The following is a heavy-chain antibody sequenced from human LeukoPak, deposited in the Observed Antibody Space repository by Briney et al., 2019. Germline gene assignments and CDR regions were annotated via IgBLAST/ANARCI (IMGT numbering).Heavy chain of an antibody. Sequence: ASVKVSCKASGYTFTGYYMHWVRQAPGQGLEWMGWINPNSGGTNYAQKFQGRVTMTRDTSISTAYMELSRLRSDDTAVYYCARDRNYYDSRSRGVDYWGQGTLVTVSS. CDR1: GYTFTGYY. CDR2: INPNSGGT. J-gene: IGHJ4*02. V-gene: IGHV1-2*02. D-gene: IGHD3-22*01. CDR3: ARDRNYYDSRSRGVDY.